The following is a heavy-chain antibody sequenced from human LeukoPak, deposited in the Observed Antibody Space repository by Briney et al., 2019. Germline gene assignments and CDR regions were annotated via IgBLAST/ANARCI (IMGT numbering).Heavy chain of an antibody. J-gene: IGHJ4*02. D-gene: IGHD2-21*01. CDR1: GGSFSGYY. CDR3: ARGVPAVI. V-gene: IGHV4-34*01. Sequence: PSETLSLTCAVYGGSFSGYYWSWIRQPPGKGLEWIGEINHSGSTNYNPSLKSRVTISVVTSKNQFSLKLSSVSAADTAVYYCARGVPAVIWGQGTLVTVSS. CDR2: INHSGST.